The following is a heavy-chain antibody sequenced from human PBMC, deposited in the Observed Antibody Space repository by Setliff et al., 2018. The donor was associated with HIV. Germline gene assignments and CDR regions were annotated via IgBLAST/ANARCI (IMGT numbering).Heavy chain of an antibody. CDR2: VYYVGDT. Sequence: LSLTCTVSGGSINNYHWSWVRQSPGKGLEWIAYVYYVGDTNYNPSLKSRVTVSVDTSKNQFSLKLTSVAAADTAVYYCARVSSGTYYSEFYYYMDVWGKGTTVTVSS. J-gene: IGHJ6*03. CDR1: GGSINNYH. D-gene: IGHD1-26*01. V-gene: IGHV4-59*01. CDR3: ARVSSGTYYSEFYYYMDV.